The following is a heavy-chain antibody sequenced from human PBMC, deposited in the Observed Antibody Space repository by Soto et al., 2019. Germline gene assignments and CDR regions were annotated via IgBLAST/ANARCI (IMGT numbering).Heavy chain of an antibody. V-gene: IGHV4-59*08. Sequence: PSETLSLTCTVSGGSISGYYWTWIRQPPGKGPEWIGYIYYSGSTNYNPSLKSRVTISVDTSKNHFSLKLNSVTAADTAVYYCARLSSGGTGRYYYYYMDVWGKGTTVTVSS. CDR1: GGSISGYY. D-gene: IGHD2-15*01. J-gene: IGHJ6*03. CDR3: ARLSSGGTGRYYYYYMDV. CDR2: IYYSGST.